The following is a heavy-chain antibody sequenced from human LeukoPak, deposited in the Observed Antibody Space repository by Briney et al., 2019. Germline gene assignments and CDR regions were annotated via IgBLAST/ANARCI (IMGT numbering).Heavy chain of an antibody. J-gene: IGHJ4*02. V-gene: IGHV4-61*02. Sequence: SQTLSLTCTVSGGSISSGSYYWSWIRQPAGKGLEWIGRIYTSGSTNYNPSLKSRVTISVNTTKNQFSLKLSSVTAADTAVYYCAGGGEGTAILFDYWGQGTLVTVSS. CDR2: IYTSGST. D-gene: IGHD2-21*02. CDR1: GGSISSGSYY. CDR3: AGGGEGTAILFDY.